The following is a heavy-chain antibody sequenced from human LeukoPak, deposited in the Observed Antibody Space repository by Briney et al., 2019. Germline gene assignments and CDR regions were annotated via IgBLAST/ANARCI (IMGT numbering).Heavy chain of an antibody. Sequence: SVKVSCKASGYTFTGYYMHWVRQAPGQGLEWMGWINPNSGGTNYAQKFQGRVTMARDTSISTAYMELSRLRSDDTAVYYCAARYYDSSGLDYWGQGTLVTVSS. D-gene: IGHD3-22*01. CDR1: GYTFTGYY. CDR3: AARYYDSSGLDY. V-gene: IGHV1-2*02. CDR2: INPNSGGT. J-gene: IGHJ4*02.